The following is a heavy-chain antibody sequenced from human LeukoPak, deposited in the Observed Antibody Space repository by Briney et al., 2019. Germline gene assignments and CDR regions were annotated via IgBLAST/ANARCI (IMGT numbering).Heavy chain of an antibody. CDR2: IYYSGST. CDR1: GGSISSYY. J-gene: IGHJ6*02. D-gene: IGHD3-3*01. CDR3: ARSRVTIFGVVIIYGMDV. V-gene: IGHV4-59*01. Sequence: SETLSLTCTVSGGSISSYYWSWIRQPPGKGLEWIGYIYYSGSTNYNPSLKSRVTISVDTSKNQFSLKLSSVTAADTAVYYCARSRVTIFGVVIIYGMDVWGQGTTVTVSS.